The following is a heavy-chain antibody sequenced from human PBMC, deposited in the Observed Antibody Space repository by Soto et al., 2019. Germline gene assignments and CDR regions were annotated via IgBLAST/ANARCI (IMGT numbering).Heavy chain of an antibody. V-gene: IGHV3-30-3*01. CDR3: ARASGEGNAMGYFDY. CDR1: GFIFRSLA. Sequence: PGGSLRLACAASGFIFRSLAMHWVRQAPGKGLEWVTAISYDGNNKYYADSGKGRFTISRDNSKNTLYLQMHSLRDEDTAVYYCARASGEGNAMGYFDYWGQGTLVTVSS. CDR2: ISYDGNNK. D-gene: IGHD5-18*01. J-gene: IGHJ4*02.